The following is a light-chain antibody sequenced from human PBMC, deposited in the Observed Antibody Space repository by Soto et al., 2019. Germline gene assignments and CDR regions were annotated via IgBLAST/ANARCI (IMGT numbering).Light chain of an antibody. V-gene: IGKV3-20*01. CDR3: QQHGISHIT. CDR2: DAS. Sequence: EIVFTKSPCTLSLSPGERATLSCRASQSVSSSYLAWYQQNPGQAPRLLMYDASLRATGVPGRFSGSGSGTDFTLTITRLEPDDSAVYYCQQHGISHITFGQGTRLEIK. CDR1: QSVSSSY. J-gene: IGKJ5*01.